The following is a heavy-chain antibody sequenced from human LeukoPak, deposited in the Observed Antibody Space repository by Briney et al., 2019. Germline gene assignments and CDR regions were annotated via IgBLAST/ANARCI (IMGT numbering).Heavy chain of an antibody. CDR3: ASRGIAAAGTGDAFDI. CDR1: GGTFSSYA. CDR2: IIPIFGTA. Sequence: SVKVSCKASGGTFSSYAISWVRQAPGQGLEWMGGIIPIFGTANYAQKFQGRVTITTDESTSTAYMELSSLRSEDTAVYYCASRGIAAAGTGDAFDIWGQGTMVTVSS. D-gene: IGHD6-13*01. J-gene: IGHJ3*02. V-gene: IGHV1-69*05.